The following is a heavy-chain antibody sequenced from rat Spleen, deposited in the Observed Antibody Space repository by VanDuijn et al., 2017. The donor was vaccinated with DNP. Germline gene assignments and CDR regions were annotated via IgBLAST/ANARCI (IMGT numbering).Heavy chain of an antibody. V-gene: IGHV5-25*01. CDR2: ISTSGGST. CDR3: TRHYYYAMDA. J-gene: IGHJ4*01. CDR1: GFTFSNND. Sequence: EVHLVESGGGLVQPGRSLKLSCAASGFTFSNNDMAWVRQAPTKGLEWVASISTSGGSTYYRDSVKGRFTVSRDNAKSTLYLQMDSLRSEDTATYYCTRHYYYAMDAWGQGTSVTVSS.